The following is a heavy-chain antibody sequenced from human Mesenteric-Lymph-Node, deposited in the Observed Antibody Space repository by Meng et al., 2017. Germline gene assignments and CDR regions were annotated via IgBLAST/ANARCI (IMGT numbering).Heavy chain of an antibody. CDR2: IYPGDSDT. CDR1: GYSFTSYW. V-gene: IGHV5-51*01. D-gene: IGHD3-22*01. Sequence: GGSLRLSCKGSGYSFTSYWIGWVRQMPGKGLEWMGIIYPGDSDTRYSPSFQGQVTISADKSISTAYLQWSSLKASDTAMYYCARRKATYDSSGYFFDYWGQGTQVTVSS. J-gene: IGHJ4*01. CDR3: ARRKATYDSSGYFFDY.